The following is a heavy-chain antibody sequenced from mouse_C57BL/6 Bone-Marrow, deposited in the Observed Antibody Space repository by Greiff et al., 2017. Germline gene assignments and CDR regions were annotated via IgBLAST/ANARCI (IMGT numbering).Heavy chain of an antibody. CDR3: TRARVYYDYDVRVYWYFDV. V-gene: IGHV5-9-1*02. Sequence: DVHLVESGEGLVKPGGSLKLSCAASGFTFSSYAMSWVRQTPEKRLEWVAYISRGGDYIYYADTVKGRFTISRGNARNTLYRQMSRLKSEDTAMYYCTRARVYYDYDVRVYWYFDVWGTGTTVTVSS. CDR1: GFTFSSYA. CDR2: ISRGGDYI. D-gene: IGHD2-4*01. J-gene: IGHJ1*03.